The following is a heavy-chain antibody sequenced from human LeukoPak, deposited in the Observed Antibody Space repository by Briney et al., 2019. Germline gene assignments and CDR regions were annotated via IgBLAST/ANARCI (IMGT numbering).Heavy chain of an antibody. CDR2: IWYDETYK. J-gene: IGHJ4*02. V-gene: IGHV3-33*06. CDR3: AKDPHGSYGPGYFFDS. D-gene: IGHD5-18*01. CDR1: GFTFSSYA. Sequence: GGSLRLSCAASGFTFSSYAMHWVRQAPGKGLEWVAVIWYDETYKYYADSVKGRFTISRDNSKNTLYLQMNSLRAEDTALYYCAKDPHGSYGPGYFFDSWGQGTLVTVSS.